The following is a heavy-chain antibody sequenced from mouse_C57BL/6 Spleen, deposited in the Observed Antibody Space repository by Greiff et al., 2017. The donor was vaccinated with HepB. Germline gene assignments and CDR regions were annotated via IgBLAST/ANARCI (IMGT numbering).Heavy chain of an antibody. J-gene: IGHJ2*01. CDR3: ARAPLYDGYYEVDY. CDR1: GYTFTSYW. Sequence: QVHVKQPGAELVKPGASVKLSCKASGYTFTSYWMHWVKQRPGQGLEWIGMIHPNSGSTNYNEKFKSKATLTVDKSSSTAYMQLSSLTSEDSAVYYCARAPLYDGYYEVDYWGQGTTLTVSS. CDR2: IHPNSGST. D-gene: IGHD2-3*01. V-gene: IGHV1-64*01.